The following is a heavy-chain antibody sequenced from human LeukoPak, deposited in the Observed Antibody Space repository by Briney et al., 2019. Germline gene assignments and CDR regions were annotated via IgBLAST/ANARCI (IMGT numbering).Heavy chain of an antibody. CDR2: IYTSGST. CDR3: ARHGLKMLWGSYFDP. V-gene: IGHV4-61*02. CDR1: GGSISSGSYY. Sequence: PSQTLSLTCTVSGGSISSGSYYWSWIRQPAGKGLEWIGRIYTSGSTNYNPPLKSRVTISVDRSKNQFSLKLSSVTAADTAVYYCARHGLKMLWGSYFDPWGQGTLVTVSS. J-gene: IGHJ5*02. D-gene: IGHD3-16*01.